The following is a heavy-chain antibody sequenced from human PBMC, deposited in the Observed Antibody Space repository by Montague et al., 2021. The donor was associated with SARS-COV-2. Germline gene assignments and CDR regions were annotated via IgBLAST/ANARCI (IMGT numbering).Heavy chain of an antibody. V-gene: IGHV4-59*13. Sequence: SETLSLTCSVSGGSISSYSWSWIRQPPGKGLEWIGYIFHSGITDYNPSLKSRVTISVDMSKSQFSLQLNSVTAADSAVYYCARTEYNWNDWFDPWGQGTLVTVSS. CDR3: ARTEYNWNDWFDP. CDR1: GGSISSYS. D-gene: IGHD1-20*01. CDR2: IFHSGIT. J-gene: IGHJ5*02.